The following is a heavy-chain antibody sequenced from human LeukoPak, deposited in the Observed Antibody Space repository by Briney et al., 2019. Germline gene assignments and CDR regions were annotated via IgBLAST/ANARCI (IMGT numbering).Heavy chain of an antibody. V-gene: IGHV1-69*04. D-gene: IGHD4-17*01. CDR2: IIPILGIA. CDR1: GYTFTGYY. J-gene: IGHJ4*02. Sequence: EASVKVSCKASGYTFTGYYMHWVRQAPGQGLEWMGRIIPILGIANYAQKFQGRVTITADKSTSTAYMELSSLRSEDTAVYYCAKDLGMHGDLPSEFDYWGQGTLVTVSS. CDR3: AKDLGMHGDLPSEFDY.